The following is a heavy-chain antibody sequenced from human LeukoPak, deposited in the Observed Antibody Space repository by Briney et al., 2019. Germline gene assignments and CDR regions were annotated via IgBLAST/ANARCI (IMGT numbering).Heavy chain of an antibody. D-gene: IGHD1-26*01. V-gene: IGHV3-21*01. CDR3: ARVWELRYYGMDA. Sequence: PGGSLRLSCAASGFTFSSYSMNWVRQAPGKGLEWVSSISSSSSYIYYADSVKGRFTISRDNAKNSLYLQMNSLRAEDTAVYYCARVWELRYYGMDAWGQGTTVTVSS. J-gene: IGHJ6*02. CDR2: ISSSSSYI. CDR1: GFTFSSYS.